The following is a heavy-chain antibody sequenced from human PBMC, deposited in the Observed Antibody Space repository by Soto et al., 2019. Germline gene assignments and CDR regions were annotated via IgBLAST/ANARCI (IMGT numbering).Heavy chain of an antibody. CDR1: GFTFSSYA. Sequence: GGSLRLSCAASGFTFSSYAMSWVRQAPGKGLEWVSAISGSGGSTYYADSVKGRFTISRDNAKNSLSLQMNSLRAEDTAVYYCARPNGEFIHYYPGMDVWGQGTTVT. CDR3: ARPNGEFIHYYPGMDV. CDR2: ISGSGGST. J-gene: IGHJ6*02. D-gene: IGHD3-10*01. V-gene: IGHV3-23*01.